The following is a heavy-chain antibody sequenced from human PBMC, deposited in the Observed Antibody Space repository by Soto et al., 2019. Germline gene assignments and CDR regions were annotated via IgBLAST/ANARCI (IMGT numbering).Heavy chain of an antibody. J-gene: IGHJ4*02. D-gene: IGHD3-22*01. CDR2: IHPSAGST. Sequence: QVQLVQSGAEVKKPGASEKLSCKTSGYTFTNYYIHWVRQAPGQGLEWMGMIHPSAGSTTYAQKFQGRVTMTRDTSTSTVYMELSRLRSDDTAVFYCARGYTPYYDSSGYYYGEDYWGQGALVTVSS. CDR3: ARGYTPYYDSSGYYYGEDY. CDR1: GYTFTNYY. V-gene: IGHV1-46*01.